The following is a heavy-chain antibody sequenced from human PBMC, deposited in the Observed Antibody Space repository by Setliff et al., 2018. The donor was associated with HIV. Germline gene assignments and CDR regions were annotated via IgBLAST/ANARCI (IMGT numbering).Heavy chain of an antibody. CDR2: IYYSGST. CDR3: ARHDSYDNGGYYNLYYFDS. D-gene: IGHD3-22*01. J-gene: IGHJ4*02. Sequence: PSETLSLTCTVSGGSISSSSYYWGWIRQPPGKGLEWIGSIYYSGSTYYNPSLKSRVTISIDKARDQFSLKLSSVTAADTAVYFCARHDSYDNGGYYNLYYFDSWGPGTLVTVSS. CDR1: GGSISSSSYY. V-gene: IGHV4-39*01.